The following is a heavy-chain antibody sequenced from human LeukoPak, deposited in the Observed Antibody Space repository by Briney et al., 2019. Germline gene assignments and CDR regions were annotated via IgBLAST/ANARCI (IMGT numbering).Heavy chain of an antibody. CDR2: IYHSGST. Sequence: SETLSLTCTVSGGSISSSGYYWSWIRQPPGKGLEWIGNIYHSGSTYYNPSLKSRVPISIDRSKNYFFLKPSSETAADTAVYYCARGHALWFGESFVGGDYYFDYWGQGTLVTVSS. CDR1: GGSISSSGYY. CDR3: ARGHALWFGESFVGGDYYFDY. D-gene: IGHD3-10*01. V-gene: IGHV4-30-2*01. J-gene: IGHJ4*02.